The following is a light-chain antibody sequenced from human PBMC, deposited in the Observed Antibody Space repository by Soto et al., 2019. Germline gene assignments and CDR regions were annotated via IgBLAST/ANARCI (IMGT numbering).Light chain of an antibody. Sequence: QSALTQPASVSGSPGQSIIISCTGTSSDADAYNYVSWYQHHPGKAPKLLIYDVSNRPSGISNRFSGSKSGNTASLTISGLQPEDEADYFCSSYTSSTILFGGGTQVTVL. V-gene: IGLV2-14*03. CDR3: SSYTSSTIL. CDR1: SSDADAYNY. J-gene: IGLJ2*01. CDR2: DVS.